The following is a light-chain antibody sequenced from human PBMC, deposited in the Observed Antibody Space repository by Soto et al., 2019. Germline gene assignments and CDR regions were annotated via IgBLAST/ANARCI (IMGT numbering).Light chain of an antibody. V-gene: IGKV3-15*01. J-gene: IGKJ5*01. Sequence: ETVMTQSPGTLSVSLGERATLSCRASQSVSIHLAWYQQKPGQAPRLLIYDTSTRATGIPARFSGSGSGTEFTLTISSLQSEDFAVYYCQQYSNWPPVTFGQGTHWRL. CDR1: QSVSIH. CDR3: QQYSNWPPVT. CDR2: DTS.